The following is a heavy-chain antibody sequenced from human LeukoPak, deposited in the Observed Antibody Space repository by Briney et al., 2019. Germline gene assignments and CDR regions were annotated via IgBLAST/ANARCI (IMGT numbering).Heavy chain of an antibody. V-gene: IGHV4-39*07. CDR1: GGSISSSIHY. CDR2: IYYNGNS. CDR3: ARASGTYYYYYYMDV. J-gene: IGHJ6*03. Sequence: SETLSLICTVSGGSISSSIHYWGWIRQPPGKGLEWIGSIYYNGNSYYKQSLKSRVTISLDTSKNQLSLILNSVTAADTAVYYCARASGTYYYYYYMDVWGKGTTVTISS. D-gene: IGHD1-26*01.